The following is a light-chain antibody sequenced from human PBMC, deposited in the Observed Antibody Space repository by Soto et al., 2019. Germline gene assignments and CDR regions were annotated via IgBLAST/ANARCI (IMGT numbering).Light chain of an antibody. V-gene: IGLV2-11*01. CDR3: CSYAGSYTWV. CDR1: SSDVGDYNY. Sequence: QSALTQPRSVSGSPGQSVTISCTGTSSDVGDYNYVSWYQQHPGKAPKLMIYDVSERPPGVPDRFSGSKSGNTASLTISGLQAEDEADYYCCSYAGSYTWVFGGGTQLTVL. J-gene: IGLJ3*02. CDR2: DVS.